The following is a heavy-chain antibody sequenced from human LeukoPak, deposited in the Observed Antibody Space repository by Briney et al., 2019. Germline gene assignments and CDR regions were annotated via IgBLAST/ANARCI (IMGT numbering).Heavy chain of an antibody. D-gene: IGHD2-15*01. CDR3: AREKVVIAATHYYGMDV. CDR1: GDRVSTNNAA. Sequence: SQTLSLTCALSGDRVSTNNAAWSWIRQSPSRGLEWLGRTYYRSKWYNYYAGSVKSRITFNPDTSKNQFSLQLNSVTPEDTAVYYCAREKVVIAATHYYGMDVWGQGTTVTVSS. CDR2: TYYRSKWYN. V-gene: IGHV6-1*01. J-gene: IGHJ6*02.